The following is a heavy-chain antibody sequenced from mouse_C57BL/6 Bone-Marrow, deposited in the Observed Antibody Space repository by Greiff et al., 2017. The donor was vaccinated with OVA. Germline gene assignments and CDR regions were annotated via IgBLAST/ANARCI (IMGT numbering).Heavy chain of an antibody. CDR2: INPSTGGT. CDR1: GYSLTGYY. CDR3: ARYGSSLDY. D-gene: IGHD1-1*01. Sequence: VQLKQSGPELVKPGASVKISCKASGYSLTGYYMNWVKQSPEKSLEWIGEINPSTGGTTYNQKFKAKATLTVDKSSSTAYMQLKSLTSEDSAVYYCARYGSSLDYWGQGTTLTVSS. V-gene: IGHV1-42*01. J-gene: IGHJ2*01.